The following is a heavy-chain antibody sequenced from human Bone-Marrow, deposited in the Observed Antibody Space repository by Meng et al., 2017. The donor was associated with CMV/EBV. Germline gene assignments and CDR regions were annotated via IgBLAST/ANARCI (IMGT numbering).Heavy chain of an antibody. CDR1: GYTFTGYY. D-gene: IGHD3-3*01. V-gene: IGHV1-2*02. CDR2: INPNSGGT. CDR3: ARVLKGGHDFWSGYPSSSWYFDL. Sequence: ASVKVSCKASGYTFTGYYMHWVRQAPGQGLEWMGWINPNSGGTNYAQKFQGRVTMTRDTSISTAYMELSRLRSDDTAVYYCARVLKGGHDFWSGYPSSSWYFDLWGRGTLVTVS. J-gene: IGHJ2*01.